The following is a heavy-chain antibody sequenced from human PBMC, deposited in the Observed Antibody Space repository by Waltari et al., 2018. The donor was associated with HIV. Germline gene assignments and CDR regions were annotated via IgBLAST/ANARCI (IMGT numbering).Heavy chain of an antibody. D-gene: IGHD5-12*01. J-gene: IGHJ4*02. CDR2: IFSNDEK. Sequence: QVTLKESGPVLVKPTETLTLTCTVSGFSLSNARMGVSWIRPPPGKALEWLAHIFSNDEKSYSTSLKSRLTISKDTSKSQVVLTMTNMDPVDTATYYCARIRRDGYIFDYWGQGTLVTVSS. CDR3: ARIRRDGYIFDY. V-gene: IGHV2-26*01. CDR1: GFSLSNARMG.